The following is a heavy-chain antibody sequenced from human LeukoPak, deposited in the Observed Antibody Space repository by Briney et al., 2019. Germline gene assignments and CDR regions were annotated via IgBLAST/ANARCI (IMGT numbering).Heavy chain of an antibody. CDR2: IYTSGST. CDR3: ATELYYYDSSGYFDY. D-gene: IGHD3-22*01. Sequence: SETLSLTCTVSGGSISSYYWSWIRQPAGKGLEWIGRIYTSGSTNYNPSLKSRVTMSVDTSKSQFSLKLSSVTAADTAVYYCATELYYYDSSGYFDYWGQGTLVTVSS. CDR1: GGSISSYY. V-gene: IGHV4-4*07. J-gene: IGHJ4*02.